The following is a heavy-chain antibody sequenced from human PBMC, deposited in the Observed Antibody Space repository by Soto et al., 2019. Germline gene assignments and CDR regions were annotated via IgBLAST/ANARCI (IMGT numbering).Heavy chain of an antibody. D-gene: IGHD1-1*01. J-gene: IGHJ4*02. V-gene: IGHV5-10-1*01. Sequence: GESLKISCKGSGYNFNNYWISWVRQMPGKGLEWMGRIDPSDSYTNYSPSFQGHVTISADKSISTAYLQWSSLKASDTAMYYCARHVVGARGWVEEPLWGQGTLVTVSS. CDR1: GYNFNNYW. CDR3: ARHVVGARGWVEEPL. CDR2: IDPSDSYT.